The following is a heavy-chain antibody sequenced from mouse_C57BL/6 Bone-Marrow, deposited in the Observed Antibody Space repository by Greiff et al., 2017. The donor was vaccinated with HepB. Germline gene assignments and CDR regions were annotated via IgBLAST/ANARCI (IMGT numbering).Heavy chain of an antibody. Sequence: EVQLQESGAELVRPGASVKLSCTASGFNIKDDYMHWVKQRPEQGLEWIGWIDPENGDTEYASKFQGKATITADTSSNTAYLQLSSLTSEDTAVYYCTTWDYGSSSSLDYWGQGTTLTVSS. CDR3: TTWDYGSSSSLDY. J-gene: IGHJ2*01. V-gene: IGHV14-4*01. D-gene: IGHD1-1*01. CDR1: GFNIKDDY. CDR2: IDPENGDT.